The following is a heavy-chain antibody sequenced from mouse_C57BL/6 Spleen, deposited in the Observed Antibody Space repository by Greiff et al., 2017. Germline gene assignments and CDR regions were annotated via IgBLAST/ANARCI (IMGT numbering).Heavy chain of an antibody. V-gene: IGHV1-61*01. J-gene: IGHJ4*01. CDR3: ARRVTTDAMDY. CDR1: GYTFTSYW. Sequence: VQLQQPGAELVRPGSSVKLSCKASGYTFTSYWMDWVKQRPGQGLEWIGNIYPSDSETHYNQKFKDKATLTVDKSSSTAYMQLSSLTSEDSAVXYCARRVTTDAMDYWGQGTSVTVSS. D-gene: IGHD1-1*01. CDR2: IYPSDSET.